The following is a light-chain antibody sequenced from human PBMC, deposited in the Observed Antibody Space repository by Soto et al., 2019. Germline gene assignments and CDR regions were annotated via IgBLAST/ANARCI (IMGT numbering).Light chain of an antibody. CDR3: QQYNSYSRA. CDR2: KAS. Sequence: DIQMTQSPSTLSASVGDRITITCRASQSISSWLAWYQQKPGKAPKLPIYKASSLKSGVPSRFSGSGSGTEFTLTISSLQSDDFATYYCQQYNSYSRAFGQGTKVDIK. CDR1: QSISSW. V-gene: IGKV1-5*03. J-gene: IGKJ1*01.